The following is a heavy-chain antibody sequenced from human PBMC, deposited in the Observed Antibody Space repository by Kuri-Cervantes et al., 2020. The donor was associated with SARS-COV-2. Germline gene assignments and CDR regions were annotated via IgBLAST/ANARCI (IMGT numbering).Heavy chain of an antibody. CDR2: ISSSSSTI. D-gene: IGHD6-6*01. CDR1: GFTFSSYA. Sequence: GGSLRLSCAASGFTFSSYAMHWVRQAPGKGLEWVSYISSSSSTIYYADSVKGRFTISRDNAKNSLYLQMNSLRAEDTAVYYCARGMGRYSSSFDYWGQGTLVTVSS. CDR3: ARGMGRYSSSFDY. J-gene: IGHJ4*02. V-gene: IGHV3-48*01.